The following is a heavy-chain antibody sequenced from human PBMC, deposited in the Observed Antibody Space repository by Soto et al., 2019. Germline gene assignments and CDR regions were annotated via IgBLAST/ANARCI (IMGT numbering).Heavy chain of an antibody. Sequence: EVQLVESGGGLVQPGGSLRLSCAASGFTFSSYSMNWVRQAPGKGLEWVSYISSSSSTIYYADSVKGRFTISRDNAKNSLYLQMNSLRDEDTAVYYCARMIVVVQWTVGGSYYYGMDVWGQGTTVTVSS. J-gene: IGHJ6*02. CDR1: GFTFSSYS. CDR2: ISSSSSTI. CDR3: ARMIVVVQWTVGGSYYYGMDV. D-gene: IGHD3-22*01. V-gene: IGHV3-48*02.